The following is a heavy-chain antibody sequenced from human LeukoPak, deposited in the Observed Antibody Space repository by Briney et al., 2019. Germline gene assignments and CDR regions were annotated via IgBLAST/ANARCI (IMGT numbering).Heavy chain of an antibody. V-gene: IGHV3-30-3*01. Sequence: GTSPRLSCAASGFTFSSTAMHWVRQAPGKGLEWVAVISYDGSNKDYADSVKGRFTISRDNSKNTLYLQMDSPRAEDTAVYYCAKVLSFSGYSLTRPPDYYYYGMDVWGQGTTVTVSS. CDR2: ISYDGSNK. D-gene: IGHD5-18*01. CDR3: AKVLSFSGYSLTRPPDYYYYGMDV. CDR1: GFTFSSTA. J-gene: IGHJ6*02.